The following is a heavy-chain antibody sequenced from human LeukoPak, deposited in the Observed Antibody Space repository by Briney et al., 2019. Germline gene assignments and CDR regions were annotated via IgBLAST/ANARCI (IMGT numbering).Heavy chain of an antibody. D-gene: IGHD3-9*01. CDR3: AKGLADYDILTGSDN. V-gene: IGHV3-23*01. CDR1: GFTFSSYA. CDR2: ISGSGGST. J-gene: IGHJ4*02. Sequence: GGSLRLSCAASGFTFSSYAMSWVRQAPGKGLEWVSSISGSGGSTFYADSVQGRFTISRDNPKNTLSLQMNSLRAEDTAVYYCAKGLADYDILTGSDNWGQGTVVTVSS.